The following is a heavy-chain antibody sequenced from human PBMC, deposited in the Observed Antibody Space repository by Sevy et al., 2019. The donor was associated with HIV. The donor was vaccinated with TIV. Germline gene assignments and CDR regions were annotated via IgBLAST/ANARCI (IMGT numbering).Heavy chain of an antibody. V-gene: IGHV3-74*01. CDR2: INSDGSST. J-gene: IGHJ4*02. Sequence: GGSLRLSCAASGFTFSSYWMHWVRQAPGKGLVWVSRINSDGSSTSYADSVKGRFTISRDNAKNTLYLQMNSLRAEDTAVYYCAGGIDSAAGTGIWGQGTLVTVSS. CDR3: AGGIDSAAGTGI. D-gene: IGHD6-13*01. CDR1: GFTFSSYW.